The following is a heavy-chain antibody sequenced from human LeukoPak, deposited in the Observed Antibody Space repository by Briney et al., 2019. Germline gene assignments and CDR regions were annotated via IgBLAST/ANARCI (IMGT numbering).Heavy chain of an antibody. CDR2: IYYSGST. J-gene: IGHJ4*02. CDR3: ARAGVAMIVN. CDR1: GGSISSGGYY. V-gene: IGHV4-31*03. D-gene: IGHD3-22*01. Sequence: SETLSLTCTVSGGSISSGGYYWSWIRQHPGKGLEWIGYIYYSGSTYYNPSLKSRVTISVDTSKNQFSLKLSSVTAADTAVYYCARAGVAMIVNWGQGTLVTVSS.